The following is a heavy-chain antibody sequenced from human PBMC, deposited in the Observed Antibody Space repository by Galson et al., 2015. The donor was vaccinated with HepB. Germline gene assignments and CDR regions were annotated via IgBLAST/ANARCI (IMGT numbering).Heavy chain of an antibody. CDR3: AAEDYDFWSGYFGYYGMEV. D-gene: IGHD3-3*01. V-gene: IGHV3-33*01. CDR1: GFTFSSYG. CDR2: IWYDGSNK. J-gene: IGHJ6*02. Sequence: SLRLSCAASGFTFSSYGMHWVRQAPGKGLEWVAVIWYDGSNKYYADSVKGRFTISRDNSKNTLYLQMNSLRAEDTAVYYCAAEDYDFWSGYFGYYGMEVWGQGTTVTVSS.